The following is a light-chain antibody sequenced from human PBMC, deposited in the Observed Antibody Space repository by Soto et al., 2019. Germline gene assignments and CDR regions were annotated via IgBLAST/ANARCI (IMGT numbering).Light chain of an antibody. V-gene: IGLV2-23*02. CDR2: EVT. Sequence: QSSMTQPASVSGSPDQSITISCTGTSRDVETYKLVSWYQQHPGKALKLLIYEVTKRPSGLSDRFSGSKSGNTASLTISGLQAEDEADYYCCSYAGGNTFPDVCGTGTKVTVL. CDR1: SRDVETYKL. CDR3: CSYAGGNTFPDV. J-gene: IGLJ1*01.